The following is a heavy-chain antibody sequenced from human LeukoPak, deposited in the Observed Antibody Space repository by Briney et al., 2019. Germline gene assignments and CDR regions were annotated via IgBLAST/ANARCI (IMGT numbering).Heavy chain of an antibody. Sequence: RASVKVSCKASGYTFTSCYMRWVRQAHGQGLKRMGLVNPRGGNTSYAQKFQDRVTLTTDTSTNKVYMELRSLRYEDTAVYYCARDRDYYDSSDLSYIDFWAQGTLVTVSS. CDR2: VNPRGGNT. J-gene: IGHJ4*02. CDR3: ARDRDYYDSSDLSYIDF. D-gene: IGHD3-22*01. V-gene: IGHV1-46*01. CDR1: GYTFTSCY.